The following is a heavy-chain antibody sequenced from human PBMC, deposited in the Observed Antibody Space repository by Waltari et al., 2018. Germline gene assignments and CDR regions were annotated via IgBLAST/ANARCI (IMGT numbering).Heavy chain of an antibody. J-gene: IGHJ4*02. Sequence: QVHLVQSGAEVKKPGASVKVSCKASGFIFTAHFIHWVRQAPVRQAPGQGLGWGGRINIQRGGTENAQKFAGRLTMTRDTATNTAYMDLNSLTSDDTAVYYCARDLITTPSWELDEWGQGTLVTVSS. D-gene: IGHD1-26*01. CDR3: ARDLITTPSWELDE. V-gene: IGHV1-2*06. CDR2: INIQRGGT. CDR1: GFIFTAHF.